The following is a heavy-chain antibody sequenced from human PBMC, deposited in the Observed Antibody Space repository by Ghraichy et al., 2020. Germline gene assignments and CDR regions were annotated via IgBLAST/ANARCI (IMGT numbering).Heavy chain of an antibody. Sequence: GGYLRLSCAASGFTFSSYEMNWVRQAPGKGLEWVSYISSSGSTIYYADSVKGRFTISRDNAKNSLYLQMNSLRAEDMAVYYCARDHYYDSSGSRTGWGQGTLVTVSS. V-gene: IGHV3-48*03. J-gene: IGHJ4*02. CDR3: ARDHYYDSSGSRTG. CDR2: ISSSGSTI. D-gene: IGHD3-22*01. CDR1: GFTFSSYE.